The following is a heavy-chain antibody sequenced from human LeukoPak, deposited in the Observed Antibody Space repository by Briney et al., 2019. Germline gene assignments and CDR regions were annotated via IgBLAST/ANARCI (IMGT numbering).Heavy chain of an antibody. CDR2: IWYDGSNK. D-gene: IGHD3-3*01. V-gene: IGHV3-33*06. J-gene: IGHJ6*03. Sequence: GGSLRLSCAASGVTFSSYGMHWVRQAPGKGLDWVAVIWYDGSNKYYADSVKGRFTISRDNSKNTLYLQMNSLRAEDTAVYYCAKDLYYDFWSGYYTPDYYMDVWGKGTTVTVS. CDR1: GVTFSSYG. CDR3: AKDLYYDFWSGYYTPDYYMDV.